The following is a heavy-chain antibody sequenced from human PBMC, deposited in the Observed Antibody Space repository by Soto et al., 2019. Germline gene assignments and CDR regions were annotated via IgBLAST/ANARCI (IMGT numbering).Heavy chain of an antibody. CDR2: IYSSGPT. CDR1: GGSIGGSNYF. V-gene: IGHV4-39*01. CDR3: TGRRFGVRGVTTMDA. J-gene: IGHJ6*02. D-gene: IGHD3-10*01. Sequence: KPSETLSLTCTVSGGSIGGSNYFWGWIRQSPGTGLEWLGTIYSSGPTYYSPSLKSRITMSLDTSKNQFSLNLGSVTAADTAVYYCTGRRFGVRGVTTMDAWGPGTTVTVSS.